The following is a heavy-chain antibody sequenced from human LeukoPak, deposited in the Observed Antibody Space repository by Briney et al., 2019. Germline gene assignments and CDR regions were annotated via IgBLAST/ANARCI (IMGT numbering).Heavy chain of an antibody. CDR1: GFTFSTYA. Sequence: GGSLRLSCAASGFTFSTYAMHWVRQAPGKGLEWVAFIWPDGSKEYYADSVKGRFAISRENSKNTVYLQMNDLRPEDTALYFCAKISSSAESNFDYWGQGTLLTVSS. CDR3: AKISSSAESNFDY. D-gene: IGHD6-25*01. J-gene: IGHJ4*02. V-gene: IGHV3-30*02. CDR2: IWPDGSKE.